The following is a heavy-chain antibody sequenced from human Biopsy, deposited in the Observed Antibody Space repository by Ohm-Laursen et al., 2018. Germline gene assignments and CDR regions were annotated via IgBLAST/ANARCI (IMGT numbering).Heavy chain of an antibody. D-gene: IGHD2-2*01. CDR1: PGTFNSYG. Sequence: SSVKVSCKAPPGTFNSYGIIWVRQAPGQGLEWMGGIIPILRTTAYAQTFLGRVTITADSPTSTVDMELTSLTSDDTAVYFCAREAIGYQLPCDDWGQGTLVTVSS. CDR2: IIPILRTT. V-gene: IGHV1-69*01. J-gene: IGHJ4*02. CDR3: AREAIGYQLPCDD.